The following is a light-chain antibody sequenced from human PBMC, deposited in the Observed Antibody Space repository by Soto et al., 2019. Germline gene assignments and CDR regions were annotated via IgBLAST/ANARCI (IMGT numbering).Light chain of an antibody. CDR1: QSVNSD. J-gene: IGKJ1*01. CDR3: QQYIDWPRT. CDR2: GAS. V-gene: IGKV3-15*01. Sequence: EIAMTQSPDTLSVSPGERATLSCRASQSVNSDLVWYQQKPGQAPRLLIYGASTRATGIPARFSGSGSGTDFTLTISSLQAEDFAVYYCQQYIDWPRTVGQGTKV.